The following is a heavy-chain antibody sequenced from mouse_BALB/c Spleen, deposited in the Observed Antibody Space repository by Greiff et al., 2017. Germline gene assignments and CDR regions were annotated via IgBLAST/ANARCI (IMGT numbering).Heavy chain of an antibody. Sequence: EVQVVESGGGLVQPGGSRKLSCAASGFTFSSFGMHWVRQAPEKGLEWVAYISSGSSTIYYADTVKGRFTISRDNPKNTLFLQMTSLRSEDTAMYYCARGDTWYYFDYWGQGTTLTVSS. CDR1: GFTFSSFG. CDR2: ISSGSSTI. J-gene: IGHJ2*01. V-gene: IGHV5-17*02. D-gene: IGHD3-3*01. CDR3: ARGDTWYYFDY.